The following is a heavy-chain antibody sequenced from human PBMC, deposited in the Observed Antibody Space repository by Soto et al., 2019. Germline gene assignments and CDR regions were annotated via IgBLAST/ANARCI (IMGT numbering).Heavy chain of an antibody. J-gene: IGHJ5*02. Sequence: GESLKISCXTSGYKFTSSWIAWVRQMPGKGLEWMGIIFPSDSDTRYSPSFQGQVTISADRSTSTVFLQWASLKASDTAVYFCARKDKSGYFNWFDPWGQGTLVTVSS. CDR2: IFPSDSDT. V-gene: IGHV5-51*01. D-gene: IGHD3-22*01. CDR3: ARKDKSGYFNWFDP. CDR1: GYKFTSSW.